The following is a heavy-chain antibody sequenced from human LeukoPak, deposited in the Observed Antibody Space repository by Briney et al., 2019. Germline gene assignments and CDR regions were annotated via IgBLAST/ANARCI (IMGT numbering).Heavy chain of an antibody. J-gene: IGHJ4*02. CDR1: GFTFSTYG. D-gene: IGHD6-19*01. CDR2: IRSDGINK. Sequence: GGSLRLSCAASGFTFSTYGMHWVRQAPGKGLEWVAFIRSDGINKYYADSVKGRFTISRDNSKNTLYLQMNSLRAEDTAVYYCARFRRAVAGTTGYFDYWGQGTLVTVSS. V-gene: IGHV3-30*02. CDR3: ARFRRAVAGTTGYFDY.